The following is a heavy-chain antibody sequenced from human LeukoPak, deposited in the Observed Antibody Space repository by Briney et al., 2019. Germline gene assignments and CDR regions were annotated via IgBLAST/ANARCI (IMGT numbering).Heavy chain of an antibody. J-gene: IGHJ4*02. CDR1: GFTFSSYA. V-gene: IGHV3-64*01. CDR2: ISSNGGST. Sequence: GGSLRLSCAASGFTFSSYAMHWVRQAPGKGLEYVSAISSNGGSTYYANSVKGRFTISRDNSKNTLYLQMGSLRAEDMAVYYCARERGPGDYWGQGTLVTVSS. CDR3: ARERGPGDY. D-gene: IGHD3-16*01.